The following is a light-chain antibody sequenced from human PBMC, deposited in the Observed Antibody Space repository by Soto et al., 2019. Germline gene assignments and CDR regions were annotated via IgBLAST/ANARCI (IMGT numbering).Light chain of an antibody. J-gene: IGKJ1*01. CDR2: KAS. CDR1: QSISTW. Sequence: DIQMTQSPSTLSASVGDRVTITCRASQSISTWLAWYQQKPGKAPKLLIYKASSLESGVPSRFTGSGSGTEFTLPLSSLQPDDFATYYCQQYNSFSPWAFGQGTKVEVK. V-gene: IGKV1-5*03. CDR3: QQYNSFSPWA.